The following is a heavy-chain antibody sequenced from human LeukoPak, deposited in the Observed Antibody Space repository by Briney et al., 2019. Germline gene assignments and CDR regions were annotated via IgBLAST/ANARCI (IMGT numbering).Heavy chain of an antibody. Sequence: PGRSLRLSCAASGFTFSSYGMHWVRQAPGKGLEWVAVIWYDGSNKYYADSVKGRFTISRNNSKNTLYLQMNSLRAEDTAVYYCARESNGDPDYWGQGTLVTVSS. J-gene: IGHJ4*02. V-gene: IGHV3-33*01. CDR3: ARESNGDPDY. D-gene: IGHD4-17*01. CDR1: GFTFSSYG. CDR2: IWYDGSNK.